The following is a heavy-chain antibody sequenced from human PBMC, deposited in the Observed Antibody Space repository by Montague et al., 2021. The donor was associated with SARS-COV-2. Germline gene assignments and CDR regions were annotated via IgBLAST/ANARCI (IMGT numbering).Heavy chain of an antibody. CDR2: TYYRSKWYN. CDR1: EASLSSDSLS. D-gene: IGHD2-2*03. J-gene: IGHJ3*01. CDR3: ARKMDSSFDV. Sequence: VSPEASLSSDSLSWHWIRQSPSRGLEWLASTYYRSKWYNDSAPSVSGRATVKPDTSRNQFSLHLDSVTPEDTALYFCARKMDSSFDVWGKGTMVIVSS. V-gene: IGHV6-1*01.